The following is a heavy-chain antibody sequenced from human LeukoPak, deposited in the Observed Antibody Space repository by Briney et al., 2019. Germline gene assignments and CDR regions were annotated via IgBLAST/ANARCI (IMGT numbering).Heavy chain of an antibody. Sequence: SSETLCLTCTVSAGSISSSSYYWGWIRQPPGKGLEWIGSIYYSGSTYYSPSLKSRVTISVDTSKNQFSLKLSSVTAADTAVYYCARGYNYGSGRVYYYSYMHVRREATKVTVSS. CDR1: AGSISSSSYY. CDR3: ARGYNYGSGRVYYYSYMHV. D-gene: IGHD5-18*01. J-gene: IGHJ6*03. V-gene: IGHV4-39*01. CDR2: IYYSGST.